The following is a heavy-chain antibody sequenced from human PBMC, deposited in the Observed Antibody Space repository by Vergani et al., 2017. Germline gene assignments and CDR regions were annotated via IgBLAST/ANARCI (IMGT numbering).Heavy chain of an antibody. D-gene: IGHD6-13*01. CDR2: IIPIFGTA. CDR1: GGTFSSYA. V-gene: IGHV1-69*01. J-gene: IGHJ3*02. CDR3: ARGGSSSWSPSLGDAFDI. Sequence: QLVQSGPEVKKPGSSVKVSCKASGGTFSSYAISWVRQAPGQGLEWMGGIIPIFGTANYAQKFQGRVTITADESTSTAYMELSSLRSEDTAVYYCARGGSSSWSPSLGDAFDIWGQGTMVTVSS.